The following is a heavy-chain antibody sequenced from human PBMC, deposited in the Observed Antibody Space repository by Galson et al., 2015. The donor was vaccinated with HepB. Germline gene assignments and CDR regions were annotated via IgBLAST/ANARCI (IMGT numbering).Heavy chain of an antibody. CDR1: GFTFSSYA. Sequence: SLRLSCAASGFTFSSYAMTWVRQAPGKGLGWVSTVSGSGSSTYYADSVKGRFTISRDNSKNTLYLQMNSLRAEDTAVYYCAKDIAACGGSCYTNWFDPWGQGTLVTVSS. V-gene: IGHV3-23*01. J-gene: IGHJ5*02. CDR3: AKDIAACGGSCYTNWFDP. CDR2: VSGSGSST. D-gene: IGHD2-15*01.